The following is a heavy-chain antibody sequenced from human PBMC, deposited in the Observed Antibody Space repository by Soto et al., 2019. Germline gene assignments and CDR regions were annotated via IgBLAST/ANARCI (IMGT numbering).Heavy chain of an antibody. CDR3: ARGPFDTAMLVPYYFDY. V-gene: IGHV1-69*13. Sequence: GASVKVSCKASGGTFSSYAISWVRQAPGQGLEWMGGIIPIFGTANYAQKFQGRVTITADESTGTAYMELSSLRSEDTAVYYCARGPFDTAMLVPYYFDYWGQGTQVTVSS. CDR1: GGTFSSYA. J-gene: IGHJ4*02. CDR2: IIPIFGTA. D-gene: IGHD5-18*01.